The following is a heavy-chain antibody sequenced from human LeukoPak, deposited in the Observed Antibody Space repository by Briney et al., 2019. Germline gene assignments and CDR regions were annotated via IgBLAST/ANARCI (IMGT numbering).Heavy chain of an antibody. CDR3: VRGFSGVVGDY. Sequence: SETLSLTXTVYGGSLSNYFWSRIRQPPGKGLEWIGEIKPGGITNYNPSLKSRVTISLDTSKNQLSLKLISATAADTAVYYCVRGFSGVVGDYWGQGTLVTVSS. D-gene: IGHD3-10*01. J-gene: IGHJ4*02. CDR1: GGSLSNYF. V-gene: IGHV4-34*01. CDR2: IKPGGIT.